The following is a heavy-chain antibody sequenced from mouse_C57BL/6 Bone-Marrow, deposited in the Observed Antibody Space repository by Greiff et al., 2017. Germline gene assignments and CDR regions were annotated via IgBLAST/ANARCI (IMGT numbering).Heavy chain of an antibody. Sequence: QVQLQQPGAELVKPGASVKLSCKASGYTFASYWMHWVKQRPGQGLEWIGMIHPNSGSTNYNEKFKSKATLTVDKSSSTAYMQLSSLTSEDSAVYYCALITTVGFDYWGQGTTLTVSS. J-gene: IGHJ2*01. CDR3: ALITTVGFDY. V-gene: IGHV1-64*01. D-gene: IGHD1-1*01. CDR1: GYTFASYW. CDR2: IHPNSGST.